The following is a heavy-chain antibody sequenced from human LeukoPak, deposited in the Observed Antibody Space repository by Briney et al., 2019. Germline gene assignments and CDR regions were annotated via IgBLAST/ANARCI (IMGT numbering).Heavy chain of an antibody. CDR3: ARSGYYDSSGLDY. Sequence: GGSLRLSCAASGFTFSSYWMHWVRQAPGKGLVWVSRINSDGSSTSYADSVKGRSTISRDNAKNTLYLQMNSLRAEDTAVYYCARSGYYDSSGLDYWGQGTLVTVSS. CDR1: GFTFSSYW. D-gene: IGHD3-22*01. V-gene: IGHV3-74*01. J-gene: IGHJ4*02. CDR2: INSDGSST.